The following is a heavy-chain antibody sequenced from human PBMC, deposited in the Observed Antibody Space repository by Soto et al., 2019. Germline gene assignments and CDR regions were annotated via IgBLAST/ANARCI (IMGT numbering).Heavy chain of an antibody. Sequence: QVQLVQSGAEVKKPGSSVKVSCKASGGTFSSYAISWVRQAPGQGLEWMGGIIPIFGTANYAQKFQGRVTITADESTSTAYMELSSLRSEDTAVYYCASSVRSYYYYCMDVWGQGTAVTVSS. CDR2: IIPIFGTA. CDR1: GGTFSSYA. V-gene: IGHV1-69*01. CDR3: ASSVRSYYYYCMDV. J-gene: IGHJ6*02.